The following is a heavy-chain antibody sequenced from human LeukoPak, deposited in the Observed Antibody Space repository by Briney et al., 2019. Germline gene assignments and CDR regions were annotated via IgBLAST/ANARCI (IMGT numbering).Heavy chain of an antibody. CDR2: ISSSSSTI. CDR3: AVPPYYYGSGSPNYFDY. Sequence: GGSLRLSCAASGFTFSSFGMNWVRQAPGKGLEWVSYISSSSSTIYYADSVKGRFTISRDNAKNSLYLQMNSLRAEDTAVYYCAVPPYYYGSGSPNYFDYWGQGTLVTVSS. D-gene: IGHD3-10*01. V-gene: IGHV3-48*04. CDR1: GFTFSSFG. J-gene: IGHJ4*02.